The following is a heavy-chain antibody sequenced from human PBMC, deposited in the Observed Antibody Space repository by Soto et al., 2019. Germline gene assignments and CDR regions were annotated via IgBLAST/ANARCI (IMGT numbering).Heavy chain of an antibody. D-gene: IGHD5-12*01. CDR1: GFTFDDYA. Sequence: GGSLRLSCAASGFTFDDYAMHWVRQAPGKGLEWVSGISWNSGSIGYADSVKGRFTISRDNAKNSLYLQMNSLRSEDTALYYCTKDMGYDLSPLGYFDYWGQGTLVTVSS. J-gene: IGHJ4*02. CDR2: ISWNSGSI. V-gene: IGHV3-9*01. CDR3: TKDMGYDLSPLGYFDY.